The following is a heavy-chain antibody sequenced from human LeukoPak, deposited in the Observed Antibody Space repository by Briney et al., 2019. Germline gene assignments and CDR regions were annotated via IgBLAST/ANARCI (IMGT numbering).Heavy chain of an antibody. CDR2: ISDTGGST. Sequence: GGTLRLSCAASGFTFSSYGMSWVRQAPGKGLEWVSAISDTGGSTYYADSVKGRFAISRDNPKNTLYLQMNSLRAEDTAVYYCAKDYYYDSNHFDYWGQGTLVTVSS. J-gene: IGHJ4*02. CDR3: AKDYYYDSNHFDY. D-gene: IGHD3-22*01. V-gene: IGHV3-23*01. CDR1: GFTFSSYG.